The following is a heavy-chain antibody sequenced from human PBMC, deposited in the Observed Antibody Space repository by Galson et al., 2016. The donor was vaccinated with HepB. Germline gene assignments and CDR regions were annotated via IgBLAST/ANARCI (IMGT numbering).Heavy chain of an antibody. D-gene: IGHD7-27*01. CDR2: LYYNDDN. CDR1: GFSLNTDAVA. CDR3: AHSRRLGVFTLFDS. V-gene: IGHV2-5*01. Sequence: PALVKPTQTLTLTCTFSGFSLNTDAVAVGWIRQPPGKALEWLGLLYYNDDNRYRPSLQSTLTITKASSRDQVVLTMTNMDPVDTATYYCAHSRRLGVFTLFDSWGQGARVTVSS. J-gene: IGHJ4*02.